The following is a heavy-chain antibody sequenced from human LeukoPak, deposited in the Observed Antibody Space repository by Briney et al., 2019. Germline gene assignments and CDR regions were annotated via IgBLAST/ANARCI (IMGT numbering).Heavy chain of an antibody. CDR2: MNPNSGNT. CDR1: GYSFTSHD. J-gene: IGHJ4*02. V-gene: IGHV1-8*01. CDR3: ARAVDTAMVTPDY. Sequence: ASVKVSCKAFGYSFTSHDINWVRQATGQGLEWMGWMNPNSGNTGYAQKFQGRVTMTRDTSTNTAYMELRSLRSDDTAVYYCARAVDTAMVTPDYWGQGTLVTVSS. D-gene: IGHD5-18*01.